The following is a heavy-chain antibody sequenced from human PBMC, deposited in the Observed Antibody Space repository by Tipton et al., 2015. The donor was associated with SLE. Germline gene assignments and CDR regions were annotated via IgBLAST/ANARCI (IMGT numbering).Heavy chain of an antibody. CDR3: ARDMEVVVVAATRVYYYYMDV. CDR2: IYYSGST. J-gene: IGHJ6*03. D-gene: IGHD2-15*01. Sequence: TLSLTCTVSGGSISSSSYYWGWIRQPPGKGLEWIGSIYYSGSTYYNPSLKSRVTISVDTSKNQFSLKLSSVTAADTAVYYCARDMEVVVVAATRVYYYYMDVWGKGTTVTVSS. V-gene: IGHV4-39*02. CDR1: GGSISSSSYY.